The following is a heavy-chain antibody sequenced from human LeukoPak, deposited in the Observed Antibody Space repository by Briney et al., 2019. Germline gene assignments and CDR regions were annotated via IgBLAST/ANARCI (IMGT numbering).Heavy chain of an antibody. CDR3: ARPVARYFDY. Sequence: GGSLRLSCAASGVSISTYWIHWVRQARGRGLVWVSRINPDGSTTYYEDSVKGQITISRDNAKNSLQLQMNSLRAEDTAVYYCARPVARYFDYWGQGTLVTVSS. CDR1: GVSISTYW. J-gene: IGHJ4*02. CDR2: INPDGSTT. D-gene: IGHD6-19*01. V-gene: IGHV3-74*01.